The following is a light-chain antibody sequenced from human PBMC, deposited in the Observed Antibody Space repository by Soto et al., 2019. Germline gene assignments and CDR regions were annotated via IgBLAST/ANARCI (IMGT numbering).Light chain of an antibody. CDR2: LTS. V-gene: IGKV3-11*01. CDR3: HQRKSWPRT. CDR1: QAVNTR. Sequence: EIVLTQSPATLSSFPGERATLSCRASQAVNTRLAWYQHKPGQAPRLLIYLTSNRATGIPARFSGSGSGTNFTLTTSTREPEDSAVYYGHQRKSWPRTFGQGTKVDIK. J-gene: IGKJ1*01.